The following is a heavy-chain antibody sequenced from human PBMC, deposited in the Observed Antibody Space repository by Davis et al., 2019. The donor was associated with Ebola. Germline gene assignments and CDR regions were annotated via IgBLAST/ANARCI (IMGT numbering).Heavy chain of an antibody. CDR2: INSDGSST. CDR3: ARWERTAMVQRVIFRECYYGMDV. V-gene: IGHV3-74*01. CDR1: GFTFSSYW. Sequence: PGGSLRLSCAASGFTFSSYWMHWVRQAPGKGLVWVSRINSDGSSTTYADSVKGRCTISRDNVKNTLYLQMNSLRAEDTAVYYGARWERTAMVQRVIFRECYYGMDVWGQGTTVTVSS. D-gene: IGHD3-10*01. J-gene: IGHJ6*02.